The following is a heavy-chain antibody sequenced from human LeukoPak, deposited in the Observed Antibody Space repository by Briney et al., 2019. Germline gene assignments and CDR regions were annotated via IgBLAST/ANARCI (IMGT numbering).Heavy chain of an antibody. CDR2: IYHSGST. J-gene: IGHJ6*04. V-gene: IGHV4-4*02. CDR1: GGSISSNNW. Sequence: SETLSLTCTVSGGSISSNNWWNWVRQPPGKGLEWIGEIYHSGSTNYSPSLKSRVTISIDKSRNLLFLKLNSVTAADTAVYYCARDLGSSTPSGIWGKGTTVTVSS. D-gene: IGHD3-16*01. CDR3: ARDLGSSTPSGI.